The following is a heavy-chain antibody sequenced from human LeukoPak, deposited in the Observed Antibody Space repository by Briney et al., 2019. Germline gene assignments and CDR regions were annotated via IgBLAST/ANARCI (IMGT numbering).Heavy chain of an antibody. CDR1: GFSFTYYW. J-gene: IGHJ4*02. D-gene: IGHD6-25*01. Sequence: GGSLRLSCAASGFSFTYYWIHWVRQAPGKGPEWLSRTSKDGSDTFYADAAKGRFTASRDNAKNTVYLQVTNVSPEDTAVYYCARGGYSGSYYRFSWGQGTLVTVAS. CDR3: ARGGYSGSYYRFS. V-gene: IGHV3-74*01. CDR2: TSKDGSDT.